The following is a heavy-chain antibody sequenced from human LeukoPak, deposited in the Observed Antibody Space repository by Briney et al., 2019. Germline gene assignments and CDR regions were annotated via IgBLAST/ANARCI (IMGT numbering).Heavy chain of an antibody. CDR2: IYPGDSDT. CDR1: GYSFTSYW. V-gene: IGHV5-51*01. Sequence: GKSLKISCKGSGYSFTSYWIGWVRQMPGKGLEWMGIIYPGDSDTRYSPSFQGQVTISADKSISTAYLQWSSLKASDTAMYYCARSRPERWLLSDYWGQGTLVTVSS. CDR3: ARSRPERWLLSDY. J-gene: IGHJ4*02. D-gene: IGHD5-24*01.